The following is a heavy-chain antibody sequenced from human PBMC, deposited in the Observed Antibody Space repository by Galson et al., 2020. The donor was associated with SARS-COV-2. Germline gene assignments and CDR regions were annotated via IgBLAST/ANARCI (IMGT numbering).Heavy chain of an antibody. CDR1: GFTFSSYA. CDR3: AKGLGGGYYPPFDY. CDR2: ISYDGSNK. V-gene: IGHV3-30*18. D-gene: IGHD3-22*01. J-gene: IGHJ4*02. Sequence: GGSLRLSCAASGFTFSSYAMHWVRQAPGKGLEWVAVISYDGSNKYYADSVKGRFTISRDNSKNTLYLQMNSLRAEDTAVYYCAKGLGGGYYPPFDYWGQGTLVTVSS.